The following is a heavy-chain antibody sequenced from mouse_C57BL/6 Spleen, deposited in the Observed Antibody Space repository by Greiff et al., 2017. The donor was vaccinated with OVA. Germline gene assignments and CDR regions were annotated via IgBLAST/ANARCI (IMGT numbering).Heavy chain of an antibody. D-gene: IGHD4-1*01. J-gene: IGHJ2*01. CDR1: GYTFTSYW. CDR2: IDPSDSYT. V-gene: IGHV1-50*01. CDR3: AAGTGLLDY. Sequence: QVQLQQPGAELVKPGASVKLSCKASGYTFTSYWMQWVKQRPGQGLEWIGEIDPSDSYTNYNQKFKGKATLTVDTSSSTAYMQLSSLTSEDSAVYYCAAGTGLLDYWGQGTTLTVAS.